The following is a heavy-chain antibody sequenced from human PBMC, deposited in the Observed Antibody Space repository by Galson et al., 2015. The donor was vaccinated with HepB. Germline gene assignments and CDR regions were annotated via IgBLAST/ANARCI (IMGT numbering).Heavy chain of an antibody. CDR3: ARAAVPAATYYYYYMDV. V-gene: IGHV3-11*01. J-gene: IGHJ6*03. Sequence: SLRLSCAASGFTVRSNYMSWIRQAPGKGLEWVSYISSSGSTIYYADSVKGRFTISRDNAKNSLYLQMNSLRAEDTAVYYCARAAVPAATYYYYYMDVWGKGTTVTVSS. CDR1: GFTVRSNY. D-gene: IGHD2-2*01. CDR2: ISSSGSTI.